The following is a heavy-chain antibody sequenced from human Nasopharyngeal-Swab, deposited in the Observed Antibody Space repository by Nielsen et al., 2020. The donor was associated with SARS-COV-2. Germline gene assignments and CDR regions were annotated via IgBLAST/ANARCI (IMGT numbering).Heavy chain of an antibody. D-gene: IGHD5/OR15-5a*01. CDR1: GFTVSSNY. V-gene: IGHV3-66*01. J-gene: IGHJ4*02. CDR3: ARGFASSLR. CDR2: IYSGGST. Sequence: GESLKISCAASGFTVSSNYMSWVRQARGKGLEWVSVIYSGGSTYYADSVKGRFTISRDNSKNTLYLQMNSLRAEDTAVYYCARGFASSLRWGQGTLVTVSS.